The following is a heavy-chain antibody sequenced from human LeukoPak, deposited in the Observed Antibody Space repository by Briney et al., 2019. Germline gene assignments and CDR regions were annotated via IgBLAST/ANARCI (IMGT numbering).Heavy chain of an antibody. CDR1: GFTFRTYW. Sequence: GGPLTLSCAASGFTFRTYWMQWVRHAPGKALVWVSHISSYGSVTTYAHSVKGRLNIPRDNAKNTMFLQMNSLRAEETAGYFCGRDADGPGTLIDYWGEGALVTVSS. CDR3: GRDADGPGTLIDY. V-gene: IGHV3-74*01. D-gene: IGHD1-1*01. CDR2: ISSYGSVT. J-gene: IGHJ4*02.